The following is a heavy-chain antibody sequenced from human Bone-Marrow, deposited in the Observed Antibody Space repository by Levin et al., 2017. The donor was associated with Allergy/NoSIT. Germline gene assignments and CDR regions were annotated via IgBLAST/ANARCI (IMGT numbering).Heavy chain of an antibody. V-gene: IGHV3-30*18. CDR3: ANEGSGSGYQYYDSFDY. CDR1: GFTFSAYG. J-gene: IGHJ4*02. Sequence: PGGSLRLSCAASGFTFSAYGMHWLRQAPGKGLEWVAVISNDGSTRHYADSVKGRFTISRHNSKSTLYLQMNSLRAEDTAVYYCANEGSGSGYQYYDSFDYWGQGPLVTVSS. D-gene: IGHD3-10*01. CDR2: ISNDGSTR.